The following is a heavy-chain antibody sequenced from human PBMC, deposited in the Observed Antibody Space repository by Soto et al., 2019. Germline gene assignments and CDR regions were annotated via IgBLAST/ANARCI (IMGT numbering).Heavy chain of an antibody. CDR2: ISANSGNT. J-gene: IGHJ4*02. CDR3: ARDRNHGLDN. V-gene: IGHV1-18*01. CDR1: GHIFTING. D-gene: IGHD4-17*01. Sequence: QVQLVQSGAEVKMPGASVKVSCQASGHIFTINGISWVRQAPGQGLEWLGWISANSGNTNYAQNVQDRVILTTNTSTATAYMELRSLRSVDTAVYYCARDRNHGLDNGGQGTLVTVSS.